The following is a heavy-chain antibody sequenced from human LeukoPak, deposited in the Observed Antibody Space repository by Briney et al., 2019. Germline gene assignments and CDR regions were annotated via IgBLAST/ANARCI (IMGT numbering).Heavy chain of an antibody. CDR3: GRHANGDSSAAFDL. V-gene: IGHV4-4*02. J-gene: IGHJ3*01. Sequence: PSGTLSLTCAVSGDSISDKYWWRWVRQFPDKGLEWIGEVYRSGGTSYNPSLKSRVTVSIDYSKNQFSLNLRSVTAADTGVYYCGRHANGDSSAAFDLWGQGTMVFVSS. CDR1: GDSISDKYW. D-gene: IGHD2-8*01. CDR2: VYRSGGT.